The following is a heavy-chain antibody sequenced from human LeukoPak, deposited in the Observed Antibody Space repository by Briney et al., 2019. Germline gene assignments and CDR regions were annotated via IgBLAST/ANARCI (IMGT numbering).Heavy chain of an antibody. CDR3: ARSLRLSPVFDSSGWHPHSHAFDI. J-gene: IGHJ3*02. Sequence: PSETLSLTCTVSGGSISSYYWSWIRQPPGKGLEWIGYIYYSGSTNYNPSLKSRVTISVDTSKNQFSLKLSSVTAADTAVYYCARSLRLSPVFDSSGWHPHSHAFDIWGQGTMVTVSS. CDR2: IYYSGST. D-gene: IGHD3-22*01. V-gene: IGHV4-59*01. CDR1: GGSISSYY.